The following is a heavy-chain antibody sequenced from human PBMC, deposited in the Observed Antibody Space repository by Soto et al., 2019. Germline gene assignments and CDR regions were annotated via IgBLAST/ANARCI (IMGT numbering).Heavy chain of an antibody. CDR2: VYNSGST. Sequence: SGTLSPPRTVSVGSLSSNYWTRVPPPPGEGLEWIGYVYNSGSTNYNPSLKSRVTISEDTSKSQFSLKVNSMTAADTAVYYCARYRREAVAGYTLDNWGQGILVTVSS. V-gene: IGHV4-59*01. CDR3: ARYRREAVAGYTLDN. D-gene: IGHD6-13*01. J-gene: IGHJ4*02. CDR1: VGSLSSNY.